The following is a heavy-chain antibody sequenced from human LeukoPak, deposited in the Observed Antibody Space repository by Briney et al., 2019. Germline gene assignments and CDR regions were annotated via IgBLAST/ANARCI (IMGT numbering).Heavy chain of an antibody. Sequence: GGPLRLSCAASGFSFSRYWMNWVRQAPGKGLEWVANIKGDGHEKNYVDSVKGRFSISRDNARNSLYLQMDSLRAEDTAVYYCAKEGAYPIITYDSWGQGARVTVSS. CDR3: AKEGAYPIITYDS. J-gene: IGHJ5*01. CDR2: IKGDGHEK. CDR1: GFSFSRYW. V-gene: IGHV3-7*01. D-gene: IGHD3-10*01.